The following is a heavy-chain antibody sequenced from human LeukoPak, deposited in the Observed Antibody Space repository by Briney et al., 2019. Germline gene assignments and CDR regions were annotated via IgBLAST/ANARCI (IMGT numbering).Heavy chain of an antibody. CDR3: ARAPGSAYYPYYYMDV. CDR1: GGSISSGSYY. J-gene: IGHJ6*03. D-gene: IGHD6-19*01. V-gene: IGHV4-61*02. Sequence: SETLSLTCTVSGGSISSGSYYWSWIRQPAGKGLEWIGRIYTSGSTNYNPSLKSRVTISVDTSKNQFSLNLNSVTAADTAEYYCARAPGSAYYPYYYMDVWGKGTTVTVSS. CDR2: IYTSGST.